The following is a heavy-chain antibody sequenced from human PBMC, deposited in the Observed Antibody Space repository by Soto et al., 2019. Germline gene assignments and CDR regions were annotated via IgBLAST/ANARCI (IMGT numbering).Heavy chain of an antibody. Sequence: GSLRLSCAAPGFTVSSNYMSWVRQAPGKGLEWVSVIYSGGSTYYADSVKGRFTISRDNSKNTLYLQMNSLRAEDTAVYYCARDAGSTSYTTNYYYGMDVWGQGTTVTVS. J-gene: IGHJ6*02. V-gene: IGHV3-53*01. CDR1: GFTVSSNY. CDR2: IYSGGST. D-gene: IGHD2-2*01. CDR3: ARDAGSTSYTTNYYYGMDV.